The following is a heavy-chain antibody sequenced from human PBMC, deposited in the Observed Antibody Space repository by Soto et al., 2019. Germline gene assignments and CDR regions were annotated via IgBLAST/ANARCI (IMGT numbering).Heavy chain of an antibody. V-gene: IGHV4-59*01. J-gene: IGHJ5*02. D-gene: IGHD2-2*01. CDR1: GGSISSYY. CDR3: ARGEVDYCSSTSCYGWFDP. CDR2: IYYSGST. Sequence: SETLSLTCTVSGGSISSYYWSWIRQPPGKGLEWIGYIYYSGSTNYNPSLKSRVTISVDTSKNQFSLKLSSVTAADTAVYYCARGEVDYCSSTSCYGWFDPWGQGTLVTVSS.